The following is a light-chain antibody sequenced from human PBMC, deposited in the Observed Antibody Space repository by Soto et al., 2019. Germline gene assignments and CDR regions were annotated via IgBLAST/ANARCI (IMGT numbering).Light chain of an antibody. CDR2: GVS. CDR1: QSVDTF. J-gene: IGKJ1*01. V-gene: IGKV3-20*01. CDR3: QQDGNSPWT. Sequence: ETALTQSPATLSLSPVERATLSCRASQSVDTFLAWYQQKPGKAPRLLIYGVSSRATGIPDRFSGSGSGTDFTLTISRLEPEDFVMYYCQQDGNSPWTFGQGTKVDIK.